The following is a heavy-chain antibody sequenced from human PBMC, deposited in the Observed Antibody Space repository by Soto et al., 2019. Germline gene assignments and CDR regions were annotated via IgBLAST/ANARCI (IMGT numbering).Heavy chain of an antibody. Sequence: GGSLRLSCAASGFTFSSYGMHWVRQAPGKGLEWVAVIWYDGSNKYYADSVKGRFTISRDNSKNTLYLQMNSLRAEDTAVYYCARVIPLSGYYDSSPEYFQHWGQGTLVTVSS. J-gene: IGHJ1*01. D-gene: IGHD3-22*01. CDR1: GFTFSSYG. CDR2: IWYDGSNK. CDR3: ARVIPLSGYYDSSPEYFQH. V-gene: IGHV3-33*01.